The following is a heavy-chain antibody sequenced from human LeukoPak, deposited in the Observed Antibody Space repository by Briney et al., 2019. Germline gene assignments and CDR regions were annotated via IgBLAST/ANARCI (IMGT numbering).Heavy chain of an antibody. D-gene: IGHD6-19*01. J-gene: IGHJ1*01. CDR1: GGSISSYY. V-gene: IGHV4-39*07. CDR3: ARISVAGQEYFQH. Sequence: SETLSLTCTVSGGSISSYYWGWIRQPPGKGLEWIGSIYYSGSTYYNPSLKSRVTISVDTSKNQFSLKLSSVTAADTAVYYCARISVAGQEYFQHWGQGTLVTVSS. CDR2: IYYSGST.